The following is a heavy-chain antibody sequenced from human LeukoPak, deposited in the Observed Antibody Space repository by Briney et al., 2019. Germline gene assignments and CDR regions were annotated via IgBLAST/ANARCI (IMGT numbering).Heavy chain of an antibody. J-gene: IGHJ4*02. Sequence: SETLSLTCTVSGGSISSYYWSWIRQPPGKGLEWIGYIYYSGSTNYNPSLKSRVTISVDTSKNQFSLKLSSVTAADTAVYYCAREGSSGSYEDYWGQGTLVTVSS. CDR3: AREGSSGSYEDY. CDR1: GGSISSYY. D-gene: IGHD1-26*01. CDR2: IYYSGST. V-gene: IGHV4-59*01.